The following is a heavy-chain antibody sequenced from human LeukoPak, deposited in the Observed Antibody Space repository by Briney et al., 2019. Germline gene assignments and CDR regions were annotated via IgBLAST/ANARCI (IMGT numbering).Heavy chain of an antibody. CDR2: IKQDGSEK. CDR3: ARDGIAAAGYYFDY. V-gene: IGHV3-7*01. CDR1: GFTFSSYW. J-gene: IGHJ4*02. Sequence: GGSLRLSCAASGFTFSSYWMSWVRQAPGKGLEWVANIKQDGSEKYYVDSVKGRFTISGDNAKNSLYLQMNSLRAEDTAVYYCARDGIAAAGYYFDYWGQGTLVTVSS. D-gene: IGHD6-13*01.